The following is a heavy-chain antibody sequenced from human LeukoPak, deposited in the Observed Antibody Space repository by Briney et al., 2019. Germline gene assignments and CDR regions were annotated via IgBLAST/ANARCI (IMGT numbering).Heavy chain of an antibody. J-gene: IGHJ4*02. CDR3: AKNVVVKRYIDF. CDR1: GFTFSNHA. CDR2: ISGGGPTT. V-gene: IGHV3-23*01. Sequence: GGPLRLSCAASGFTFSNHAMSWVRQAPGKGLQWVAVISGGGPTTEYADFVTGRFTISRDNSKNTLSLQMNSLTVEDTAIYFCAKNVVVKRYIDFWGQGTLVTVSS. D-gene: IGHD2-15*01.